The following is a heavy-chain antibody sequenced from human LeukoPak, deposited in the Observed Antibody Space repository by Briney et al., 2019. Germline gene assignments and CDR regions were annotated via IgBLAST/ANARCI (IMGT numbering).Heavy chain of an antibody. V-gene: IGHV5-51*01. D-gene: IGHD4-23*01. CDR1: GYSFTSNW. J-gene: IGHJ4*02. CDR3: ARLTAVVTFDY. Sequence: GESLKISCKGSGYSFTSNWIDWVRQMPGKGLEWMGVIYPSDSDTRYSPSFQGQVTISADKSISTAYLQWRSLKVSDSAMYYCARLTAVVTFDYWGQGTLVTVSS. CDR2: IYPSDSDT.